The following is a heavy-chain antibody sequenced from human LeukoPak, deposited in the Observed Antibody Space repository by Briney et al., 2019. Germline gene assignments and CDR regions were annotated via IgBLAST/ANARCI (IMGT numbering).Heavy chain of an antibody. J-gene: IGHJ4*02. CDR2: IYSGGST. CDR3: ARDYSSSYRFDY. CDR1: GFTFSSYE. Sequence: GGSLRLSCAASGFTFSSYEMNWVRQAPGKGLEWVSLIYSGGSTYYADSVKGRFTISRDNSKNTLYLQMNSLRAEDTAVYYCARDYSSSYRFDYWGQGTLVTVSS. V-gene: IGHV3-66*01. D-gene: IGHD6-6*01.